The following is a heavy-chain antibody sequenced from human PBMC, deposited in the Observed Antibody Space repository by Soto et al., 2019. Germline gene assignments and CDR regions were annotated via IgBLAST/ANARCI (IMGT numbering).Heavy chain of an antibody. J-gene: IGHJ6*02. CDR3: ARAIPITMIVVADYYYGMDV. CDR1: GYTFTSYG. Sequence: ASVKVSCKASGYTFTSYGIAWVRQAPGQGLEWMGWISAYNGNTNYAQKLQGRVTMTTDKSTSTAYMELSSLRSEDTAVYYCARAIPITMIVVADYYYGMDVWGQGTTVTVSS. V-gene: IGHV1-18*01. CDR2: ISAYNGNT. D-gene: IGHD3-22*01.